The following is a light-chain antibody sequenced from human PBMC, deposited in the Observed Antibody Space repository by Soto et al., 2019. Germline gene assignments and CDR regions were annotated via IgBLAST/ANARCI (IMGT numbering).Light chain of an antibody. CDR3: EQRSNWPFT. Sequence: EIVLTQSPATLSLSPGERATLSCRASQSVSNYLAWYQQKPGQAPRLLIHDASNRTTGIPPRFSGSGSATFFTLTIGNLDPEDFAVYYGEQRSNWPFTFGGGSKVEIK. V-gene: IGKV3-11*01. J-gene: IGKJ4*01. CDR2: DAS. CDR1: QSVSNY.